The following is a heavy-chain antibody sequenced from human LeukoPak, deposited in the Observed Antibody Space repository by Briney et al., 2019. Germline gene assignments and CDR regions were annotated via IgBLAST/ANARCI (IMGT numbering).Heavy chain of an antibody. Sequence: KPGGSLRLSCAASGFTFSSYSMNLVRQALGKGLEWVSSISSSSSYIYYADSVKGRFTISRDNAKNSLYLQMNSLRAEDTAVYYCARVETIQLWLELPDYWGQGTLVTVSS. J-gene: IGHJ4*02. D-gene: IGHD5-18*01. CDR3: ARVETIQLWLELPDY. CDR2: ISSSSSYI. V-gene: IGHV3-21*01. CDR1: GFTFSSYS.